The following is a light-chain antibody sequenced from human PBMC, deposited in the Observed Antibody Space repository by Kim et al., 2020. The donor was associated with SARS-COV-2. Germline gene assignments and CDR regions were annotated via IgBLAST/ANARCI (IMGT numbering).Light chain of an antibody. CDR2: WAS. CDR1: QSILYGSKKY. CDR3: QQYYNSPFT. V-gene: IGKV4-1*01. J-gene: IGKJ3*01. Sequence: DIVMTQSPDSLAVSLGERATINCKAGQSILYGSKKYLAWYQRKAGQPPKLLIYWASTRESGVPDRFSGSGSGTDFTLTISSLQAEDVAVYYCQQYYNSPFTFGPGTKVDIK.